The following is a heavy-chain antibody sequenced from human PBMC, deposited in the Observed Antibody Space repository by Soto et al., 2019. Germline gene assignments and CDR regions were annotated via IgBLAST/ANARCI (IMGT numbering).Heavy chain of an antibody. CDR2: IIPIFDTP. V-gene: IGHV1-69*12. CDR3: ARGGLETYKYDTSGYPFNFDY. CDR1: GGTFSTYA. Sequence: QVQLVQSGPEVKKPGSSVRVSCKASGGTFSTYAISWVRPAPGQGLEWMGGIIPIFDTPNYAQNFQGRITITADESTSTANMELSSLTSGDTAVYYCARGGLETYKYDTSGYPFNFDYWGQGTLITVSS. J-gene: IGHJ4*02. D-gene: IGHD3-22*01.